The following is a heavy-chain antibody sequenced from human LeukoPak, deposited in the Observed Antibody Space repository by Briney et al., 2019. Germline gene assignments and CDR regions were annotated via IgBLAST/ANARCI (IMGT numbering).Heavy chain of an antibody. CDR1: GGSISSGSYY. CDR2: IYTSGST. D-gene: IGHD5-12*01. CDR3: ARVRGYDLSGSFDY. Sequence: PSETLSLTCTVSGGSISSGSYYWSWIRQPAGKGLEWIGRIYTSGSTNYNPSLKSRVTISVDTSKNQFSLKLSSVTAADTAVYYCARVRGYDLSGSFDYWGQGTLVTASS. J-gene: IGHJ4*02. V-gene: IGHV4-61*02.